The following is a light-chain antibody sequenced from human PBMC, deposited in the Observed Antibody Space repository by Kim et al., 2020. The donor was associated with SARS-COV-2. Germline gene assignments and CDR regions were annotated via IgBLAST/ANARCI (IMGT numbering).Light chain of an antibody. CDR3: QQYNSYWT. V-gene: IGKV1-5*03. Sequence: SASGGDIIIISCRTSQSISSWLAWYQQQPGKAPKLLIYEASSLESGVSSRFSGSGSGTEFTLTISILQPDDFATYYCQQYNSYWTFGQGTKVDIK. CDR2: EAS. CDR1: QSISSW. J-gene: IGKJ1*01.